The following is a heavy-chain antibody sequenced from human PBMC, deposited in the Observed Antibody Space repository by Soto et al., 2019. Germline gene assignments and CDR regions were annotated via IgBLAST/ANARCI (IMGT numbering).Heavy chain of an antibody. Sequence: AETLCLTCAIYVGSFSVYYWSWIRQPPGKGLEWIGEINHSGSTNYNPSLKSRVTISVDTSKNQFSLKLSSVTAADTAVYYCARPYYDIGSGQDVWGQGTTVTVSS. J-gene: IGHJ6*02. CDR3: ARPYYDIGSGQDV. D-gene: IGHD3-9*01. V-gene: IGHV4-34*01. CDR1: VGSFSVYY. CDR2: INHSGST.